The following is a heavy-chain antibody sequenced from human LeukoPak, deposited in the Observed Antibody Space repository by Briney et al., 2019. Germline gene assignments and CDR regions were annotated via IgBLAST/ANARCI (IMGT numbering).Heavy chain of an antibody. D-gene: IGHD6-19*01. J-gene: IGHJ6*03. CDR3: TKELHVAVAVADYYYFYMDV. Sequence: GGSLRLSCAASGFAFSSFAMGWVRQSPGKGLEWLSTINGSVNTTFYSDSVKGRFTISRDNSKNTLYLHMDSLRPDDTAMYYCTKELHVAVAVADYYYFYMDVWGRGTAVTVSS. CDR2: INGSVNTT. CDR1: GFAFSSFA. V-gene: IGHV3-23*01.